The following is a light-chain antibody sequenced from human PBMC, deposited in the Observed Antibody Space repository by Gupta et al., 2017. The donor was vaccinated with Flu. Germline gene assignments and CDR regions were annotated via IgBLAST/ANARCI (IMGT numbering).Light chain of an antibody. J-gene: IGKJ4*01. CDR1: QSISSY. Sequence: DIQMTQSPSSLSASVGDRVTITCRASQSISSYLNWYQQKPGKAPKLLIYAASSLQSGVPSRFSGSGSGTDFTLKISSLQPEDFATYYCKQSQRTPLTFGEGTKVEIK. V-gene: IGKV1-39*01. CDR2: AAS. CDR3: KQSQRTPLT.